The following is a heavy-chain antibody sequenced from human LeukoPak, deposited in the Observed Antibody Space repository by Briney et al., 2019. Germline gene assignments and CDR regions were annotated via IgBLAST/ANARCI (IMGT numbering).Heavy chain of an antibody. V-gene: IGHV3-21*01. Sequence: GGSLRLSCAASGFTFSSYSMNWVRQAPGKGLEWVSSISSSSSYIYYADSVKGRFTISRDNAKNSLYLQMNSLRAEDTAVYYCARVLLRAYGMDVWGQGTTVTVSS. D-gene: IGHD2-15*01. CDR2: ISSSSSYI. CDR1: GFTFSSYS. J-gene: IGHJ6*02. CDR3: ARVLLRAYGMDV.